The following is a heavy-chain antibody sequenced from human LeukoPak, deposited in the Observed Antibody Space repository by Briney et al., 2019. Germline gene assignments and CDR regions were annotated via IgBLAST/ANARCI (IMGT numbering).Heavy chain of an antibody. CDR3: ASNYYDSSGYSLQAFDI. D-gene: IGHD3-22*01. V-gene: IGHV3-48*03. CDR1: GFTFSSYE. J-gene: IGHJ3*02. CDR2: ISSSGSTI. Sequence: PGGSLRLSCAASGFTFSSYEMNWVRQAPGKGLEWVSYISSSGSTIYYADSVKGRFTTSRDNAKNSLYLQMNSLRAEDTAVYYCASNYYDSSGYSLQAFDIWGQGTMVTVSS.